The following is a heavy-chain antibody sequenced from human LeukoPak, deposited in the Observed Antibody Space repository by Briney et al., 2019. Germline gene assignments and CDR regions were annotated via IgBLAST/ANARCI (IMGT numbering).Heavy chain of an antibody. CDR3: ARHRSPEGLWRLLDY. J-gene: IGHJ4*02. CDR1: GGSISSSSYY. CDR2: IYYSGST. Sequence: PSETLSLTCTVSGGSISSSSYYWGWIRQPPGKGLEWIGSIYYSGSTYYNPSLKSRVTISVDTSKNQFSLKLSSVTAADTAVHYCARHRSPEGLWRLLDYWGQGTLVTVSS. D-gene: IGHD3-3*01. V-gene: IGHV4-39*01.